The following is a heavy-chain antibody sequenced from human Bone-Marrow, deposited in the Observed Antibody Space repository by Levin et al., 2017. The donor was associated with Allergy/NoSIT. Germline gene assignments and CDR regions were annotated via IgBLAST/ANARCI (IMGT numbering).Heavy chain of an antibody. J-gene: IGHJ4*02. Sequence: SLKISCAASGFTFDDYAMHWVRQAPGKGLEWVSGINWNSAKIGYADSVKGRFTISRDNAKNSLYLQMNSLRAEDTALYYCAKEKGDFWTGYPLEYWGQGTLVTVSS. D-gene: IGHD3/OR15-3a*01. CDR1: GFTFDDYA. CDR2: INWNSAKI. CDR3: AKEKGDFWTGYPLEY. V-gene: IGHV3-9*01.